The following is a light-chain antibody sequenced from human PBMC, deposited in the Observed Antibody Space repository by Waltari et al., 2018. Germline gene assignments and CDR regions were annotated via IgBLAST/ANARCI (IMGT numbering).Light chain of an antibody. V-gene: IGKV3-15*01. CDR1: QSVKDE. Sequence: EIVMTQSPGTLSASPGERVTLSCRASQSVKDELAWYQQKPGQAARLLIYAASTRAADIPARFSGSGSGTDFTLTISSLQSEDFAVYYCQRYNNWPPLTFGGGTKVEIK. CDR3: QRYNNWPPLT. CDR2: AAS. J-gene: IGKJ4*01.